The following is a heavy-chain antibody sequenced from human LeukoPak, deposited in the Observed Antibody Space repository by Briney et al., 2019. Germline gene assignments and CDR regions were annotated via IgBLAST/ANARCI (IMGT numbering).Heavy chain of an antibody. CDR3: ARAGVSVYDILQDF. J-gene: IGHJ4*02. Sequence: PGGSLRLSCAASGFTVNSNYMIWVRQAPARGLEWVSVIYSGGTTYYADSVKGRFTISRDNSKNTLYLQMGSLRAEDTAVYYCARAGVSVYDILQDFWGQGTLVTVSS. V-gene: IGHV3-66*02. D-gene: IGHD3-9*01. CDR1: GFTVNSNY. CDR2: IYSGGTT.